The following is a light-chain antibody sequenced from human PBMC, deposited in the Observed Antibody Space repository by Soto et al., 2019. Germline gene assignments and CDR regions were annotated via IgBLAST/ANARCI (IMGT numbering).Light chain of an antibody. Sequence: DIQTTQSPSSLSASVGDRIIITCRASQSVSSYLNWYQQKPGKAPKLLIYKASSLESGVPSRFSGSGSGTEFTLTISSLQPDDFATYYCQQYNSYSTFGQGTKVDI. V-gene: IGKV1-5*03. J-gene: IGKJ1*01. CDR2: KAS. CDR3: QQYNSYST. CDR1: QSVSSY.